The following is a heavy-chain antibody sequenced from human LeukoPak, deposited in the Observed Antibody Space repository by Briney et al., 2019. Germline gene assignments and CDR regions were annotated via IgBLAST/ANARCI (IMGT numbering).Heavy chain of an antibody. CDR1: GFICSDDS. D-gene: IGHD2-15*01. J-gene: IGHJ4*02. CDR3: AKVRYCSGVNSYPDDN. Sequence: GGTLALSWAASGFICSDDSMRWVGRARVSVRHLVAVIRYDENNKYYADSVKRRFTISRDHSITTLYLELTSQSTEDTAVSYRAKVRYCSGVNSYPDDNWGQGTLVTVSS. V-gene: IGHV3-30*02. CDR2: IRYDENNK.